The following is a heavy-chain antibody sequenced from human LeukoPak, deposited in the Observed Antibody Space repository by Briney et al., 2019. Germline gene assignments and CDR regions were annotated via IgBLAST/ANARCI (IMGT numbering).Heavy chain of an antibody. CDR3: ARLGFTMILVATT. CDR1: GDSIESSTYY. Sequence: SETLSLTCTVSGDSIESSTYYWGWIRQPPGKGLEWIGNIYYSGGTYSNPSLKSRVTISIDTSKNQFSLKLSSVTAADTAMYYCARLGFTMILVATTWGQGTLVTVSS. V-gene: IGHV4-39*01. D-gene: IGHD3-22*01. CDR2: IYYSGGT. J-gene: IGHJ4*02.